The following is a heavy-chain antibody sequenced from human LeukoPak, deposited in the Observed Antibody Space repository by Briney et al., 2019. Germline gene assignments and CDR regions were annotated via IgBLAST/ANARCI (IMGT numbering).Heavy chain of an antibody. CDR2: INPSGGST. V-gene: IGHV1-46*01. D-gene: IGHD1-20*01. CDR1: GYTFTSYH. CDR3: ARGGYRITGTRDDY. J-gene: IGHJ4*02. Sequence: ASVKVSCKASGYTFTSYHMHWVRQAPGQGLEWMGIINPSGGSTSYAQKFHGSVTITRDTSTSTVYMELSSLRSEDTAVYYCARGGYRITGTRDDYWGQGTLVTLSS.